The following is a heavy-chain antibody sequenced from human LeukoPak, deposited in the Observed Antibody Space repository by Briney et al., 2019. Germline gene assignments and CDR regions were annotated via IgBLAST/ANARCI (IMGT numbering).Heavy chain of an antibody. CDR2: INHSGST. CDR1: GGSFSGYY. CDR3: ARGTAVAGGDY. Sequence: SSETLSLTCAVYGGSFSGYYWSWIRQPPGKGLEWIGEINHSGSTNYNPSLKSRVTISVDTSKNQFSLKLSSVTAADTAVYYCARGTAVAGGDYWGQGTLVTVSS. J-gene: IGHJ4*02. D-gene: IGHD6-19*01. V-gene: IGHV4-34*01.